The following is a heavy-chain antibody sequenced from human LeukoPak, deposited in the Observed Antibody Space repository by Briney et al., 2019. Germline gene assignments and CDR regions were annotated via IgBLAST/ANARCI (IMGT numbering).Heavy chain of an antibody. CDR2: ISSSSSYI. D-gene: IGHD5-12*01. CDR1: GFTFSTYS. Sequence: PGGSLRLSCAASGFTFSTYSMNWVRQAPGKGLEWVSFISSSSSYIYYADSLKGRFTISRDNAKNSLYLQMNSLRAEDTAVYYCARDNRRLRLIDYWGQGTLVTVSS. CDR3: ARDNRRLRLIDY. V-gene: IGHV3-21*01. J-gene: IGHJ4*02.